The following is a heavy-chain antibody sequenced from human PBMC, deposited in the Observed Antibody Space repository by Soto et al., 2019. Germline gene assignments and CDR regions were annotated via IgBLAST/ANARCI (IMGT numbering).Heavy chain of an antibody. Sequence: LRLSCAASGFTFSSYAMSWVRQAPGKGLEWVSAISGSGGSTYYADSVKGRFTISRDNSKNTLYLQMNSLRAEDTAVYYCAKTAPHYYDSSGYYLFDYWGQGTLVTVSS. CDR1: GFTFSSYA. J-gene: IGHJ4*02. D-gene: IGHD3-22*01. CDR2: ISGSGGST. V-gene: IGHV3-23*01. CDR3: AKTAPHYYDSSGYYLFDY.